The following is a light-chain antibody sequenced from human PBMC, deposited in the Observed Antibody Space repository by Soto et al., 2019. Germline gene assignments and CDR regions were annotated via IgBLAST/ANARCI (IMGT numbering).Light chain of an antibody. CDR3: QQYASSPFT. V-gene: IGKV3-20*01. Sequence: ESVLTQSPGTLSMSPGERATLSCRASQSVSSSYLAWYQQKPGQAPRLLIYGASSRATGIPDRFSGSGSGTDFTLTISRLEPEDFAVYYCQQYASSPFTFGPGTKVDI. CDR1: QSVSSSY. CDR2: GAS. J-gene: IGKJ3*01.